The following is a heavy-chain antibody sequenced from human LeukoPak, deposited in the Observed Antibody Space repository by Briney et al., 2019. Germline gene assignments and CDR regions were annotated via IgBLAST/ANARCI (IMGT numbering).Heavy chain of an antibody. CDR1: GFTFSSYS. Sequence: GGSLRLSCAASGFTFSSYSMNWVRQAPGKGLEWVSSISSSSSYIYYADSVKGRFTISRDNAKNSLYLQMNSLRAEDTAVYYCARELRRIAGHHDAFDIWGQGTMVTVSS. J-gene: IGHJ3*02. V-gene: IGHV3-21*01. CDR2: ISSSSSYI. CDR3: ARELRRIAGHHDAFDI. D-gene: IGHD6-13*01.